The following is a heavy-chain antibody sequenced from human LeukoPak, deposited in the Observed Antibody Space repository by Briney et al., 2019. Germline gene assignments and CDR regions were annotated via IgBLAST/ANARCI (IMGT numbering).Heavy chain of an antibody. CDR2: IYYSGTA. V-gene: IGHV4-31*03. J-gene: IGHJ4*02. Sequence: SETLSLTCTVSGGSISSGGYYWSWVRQHPEKGLEWIGYIYYSGTAYYNPSLKSRVTMSVDTSRNQFSLKLDSVTAADTAVYYCARFSNDHGVKFNYWGQGTLVTVSS. D-gene: IGHD4-17*01. CDR1: GGSISSGGYY. CDR3: ARFSNDHGVKFNY.